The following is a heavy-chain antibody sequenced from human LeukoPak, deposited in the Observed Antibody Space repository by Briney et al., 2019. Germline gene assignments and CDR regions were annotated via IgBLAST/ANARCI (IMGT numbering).Heavy chain of an antibody. CDR1: GFTFSSYW. J-gene: IGHJ3*02. Sequence: GGSLRLSCAASGFTFSSYWMSWVRQAPGKGLEWVANIKQDGSEKYYVDSVKGRLIISRDNAKNSLYLQMNSLRAEDTAVYYCASPYDYGDYIGAFDIWGQGTMVTVSS. V-gene: IGHV3-7*01. CDR3: ASPYDYGDYIGAFDI. CDR2: IKQDGSEK. D-gene: IGHD4-17*01.